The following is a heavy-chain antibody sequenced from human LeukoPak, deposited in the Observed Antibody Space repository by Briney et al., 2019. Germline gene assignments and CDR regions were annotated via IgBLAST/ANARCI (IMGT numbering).Heavy chain of an antibody. Sequence: AGRSLRLSCAASGFTFSNYWMHWVRQAPGEALMWVSRIKSDRSSTTYADSVKGRFTISRDNAKNTLYLQVNSLRAEDTAVYYCSRDSLSSCGGDCYSGLDVWGRGTTVTVSS. D-gene: IGHD2-21*02. CDR1: GFTFSNYW. CDR2: IKSDRSST. CDR3: SRDSLSSCGGDCYSGLDV. V-gene: IGHV3-74*01. J-gene: IGHJ6*02.